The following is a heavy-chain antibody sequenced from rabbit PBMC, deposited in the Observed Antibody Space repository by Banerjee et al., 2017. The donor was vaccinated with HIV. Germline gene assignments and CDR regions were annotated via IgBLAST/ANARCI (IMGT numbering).Heavy chain of an antibody. V-gene: IGHV1S45*01. CDR1: GFTLSTYD. Sequence: QEQLEESGGGLVQPGGSLKLSCTASGFTLSTYDMCWVRQAPGKGLEWIGCIDGTIGATSYASWASGRFTISKTSSTTVTLQMTSLTAADTATYFCARDTGSSFSTYGMDLWGPGTLVTVS. J-gene: IGHJ6*01. CDR3: ARDTGSSFSTYGMDL. D-gene: IGHD8-1*01. CDR2: IDGTIGAT.